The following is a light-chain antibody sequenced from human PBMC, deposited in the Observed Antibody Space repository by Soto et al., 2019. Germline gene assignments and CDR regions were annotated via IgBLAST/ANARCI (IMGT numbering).Light chain of an antibody. CDR3: QQRSNWPWT. J-gene: IGKJ1*01. V-gene: IGKV3-11*01. CDR1: QSVTTY. Sequence: EVLLTQSPGTLSLSPWERASLCCRASQSVTTYLAWYQQKPGQAPRLLIYDASNRATGIPARFSGSGSGTDFTLTISSLEPEDFAVYYCQQRSNWPWTFGQGTKVDI. CDR2: DAS.